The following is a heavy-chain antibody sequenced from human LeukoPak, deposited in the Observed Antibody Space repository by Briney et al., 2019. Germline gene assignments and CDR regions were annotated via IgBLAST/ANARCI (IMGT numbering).Heavy chain of an antibody. J-gene: IGHJ4*02. CDR2: ISYDGSNK. D-gene: IGHD2-2*01. Sequence: GGSLRLSCAASGFTFSSYGMHWVRQAPGKGLEWVAVISYDGSNKYYADSVKGRFTISRDNSKNTLYLQMNSLRAEDTAVYYCARDLPLKNIVVVPAAGGLDYWGQGTLVTVSS. CDR3: ARDLPLKNIVVVPAAGGLDY. V-gene: IGHV3-30*03. CDR1: GFTFSSYG.